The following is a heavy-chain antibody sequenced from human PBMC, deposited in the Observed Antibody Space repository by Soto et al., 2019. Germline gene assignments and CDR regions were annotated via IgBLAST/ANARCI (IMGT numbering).Heavy chain of an antibody. V-gene: IGHV3-48*02. CDR2: ISSSSETI. Sequence: VQLVESGGGLVQPWGSLRLSCAASGFTFSSYNMNWVRQAPGKGLEWVAYISSSSETIYYADSVKGRFTISRDNAKKSVLLQMSSLRHADSAVYYCARDEENVVLEAATPWFSCMDVWGQGTTVTVPS. J-gene: IGHJ6*02. D-gene: IGHD2-15*01. CDR1: GFTFSSYN. CDR3: ARDEENVVLEAATPWFSCMDV.